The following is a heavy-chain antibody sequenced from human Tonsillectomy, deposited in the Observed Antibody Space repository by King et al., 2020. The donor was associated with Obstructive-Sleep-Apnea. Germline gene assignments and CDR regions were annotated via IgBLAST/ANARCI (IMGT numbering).Heavy chain of an antibody. CDR3: ARDVEAVEFHYGLDV. D-gene: IGHD6-19*01. V-gene: IGHV3-7*01. J-gene: IGHJ6*02. CDR2: INQDGSEK. CDR1: EFSFSRYW. Sequence: EVQLVESGGRLVQPGGSLRLSCVASEFSFSRYWMSWVRQAPGKGLQWVANINQDGSEKYYVASVRGRFTISRDNAKDSLYLQVNSLRTEDTAVYYCARDVEAVEFHYGLDVWGQGTTVTVSS.